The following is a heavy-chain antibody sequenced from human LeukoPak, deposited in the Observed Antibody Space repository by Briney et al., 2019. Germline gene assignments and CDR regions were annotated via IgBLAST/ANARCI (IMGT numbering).Heavy chain of an antibody. V-gene: IGHV1-2*02. D-gene: IGHD6-19*01. J-gene: IGHJ5*02. CDR1: GYTFTGYY. CDR3: ARVVAVAGNWFDP. Sequence: ASVKVSCKASGYTFTGYYMHWVRQAPGQGLEWMGWINPNSGGTNYAQKFQGRVTMTRDTSISTAYMELSRLRSDDTAVCYCARVVAVAGNWFDPWGQGTLVTVSS. CDR2: INPNSGGT.